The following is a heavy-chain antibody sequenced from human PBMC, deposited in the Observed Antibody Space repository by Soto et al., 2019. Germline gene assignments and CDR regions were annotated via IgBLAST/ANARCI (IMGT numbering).Heavy chain of an antibody. D-gene: IGHD3-22*01. CDR2: IYYSGST. Sequence: PSETLSLTCTVSGGSISSYYWSWIRQPPGKGLEWIGYIYYSGSTNYNPSLKSRVTISVDTSKNQFSLKLSSVTAADTAVYYCARVRDHDYYDTSRFTFVYWGQRAM. CDR3: ARVRDHDYYDTSRFTFVY. CDR1: GGSISSYY. J-gene: IGHJ4*02. V-gene: IGHV4-59*01.